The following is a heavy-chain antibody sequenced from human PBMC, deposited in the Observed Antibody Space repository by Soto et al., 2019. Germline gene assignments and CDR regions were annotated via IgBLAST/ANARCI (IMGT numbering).Heavy chain of an antibody. V-gene: IGHV1-69*02. J-gene: IGHJ6*03. CDR1: GGTLSSYS. Sequence: QVQLVQSGPEVKKPGSSVKVSCKTSGGTLSSYSISWVRPAPGQGLEWVGRIITFVGKANVAQQFQGRVTMPVDRSTDTTYMDLGRLSSDDTAVYYWASVNGGHDSGGNYMDVWGAGTTVTVSS. CDR3: ASVNGGHDSGGNYMDV. CDR2: IITFVGKA. D-gene: IGHD5-12*01.